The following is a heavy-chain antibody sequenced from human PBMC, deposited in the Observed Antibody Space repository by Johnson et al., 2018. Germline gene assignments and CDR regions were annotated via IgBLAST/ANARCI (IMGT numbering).Heavy chain of an antibody. V-gene: IGHV3-30-3*01. D-gene: IGHD5-18*01. Sequence: QVQLVQSGGGLVQPGRSLRLSCAASGFTFSSYAMHWVRQAPGKGLEWVAVISYDGSNKYYADSVKGRFTISSDNSKNTLYLQMNSLRAEDTAVYYCARDPGGLGYGYAFDIWGQGTMVTVSS. J-gene: IGHJ3*02. CDR2: ISYDGSNK. CDR3: ARDPGGLGYGYAFDI. CDR1: GFTFSSYA.